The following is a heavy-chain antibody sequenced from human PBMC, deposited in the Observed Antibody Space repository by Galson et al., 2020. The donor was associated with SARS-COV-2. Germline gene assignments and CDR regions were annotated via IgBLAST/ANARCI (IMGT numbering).Heavy chain of an antibody. J-gene: IGHJ6*02. CDR2: ISYDGSNT. D-gene: IGHD5-18*01. CDR3: ARVSKASEWIQLWIPDYYYGMDV. V-gene: IGHV3-30*04. Sequence: GGSLRLSCAASGFTFSSYAMHWVRQAPGKGQEWVAVISYDGSNTYYADSVKGRFTISRDNSKNTLYLQMNSLRAEDTAVYYCARVSKASEWIQLWIPDYYYGMDVWGQGTTVTVSS. CDR1: GFTFSSYA.